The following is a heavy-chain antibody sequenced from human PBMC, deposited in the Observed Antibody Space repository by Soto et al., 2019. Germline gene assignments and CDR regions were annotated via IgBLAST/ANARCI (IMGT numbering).Heavy chain of an antibody. CDR2: INPNSGGT. Sequence: ASVKVPCKASGYTFTGYYMHWVRQAPGQGLEWMGWINPNSGGTNYAQKFQGRVTMTRDTSISTAYMELSRLRSDDTAVYYCARDCSGGSCYFDYWGQGTLVTVSS. V-gene: IGHV1-2*02. J-gene: IGHJ4*02. CDR1: GYTFTGYY. CDR3: ARDCSGGSCYFDY. D-gene: IGHD2-15*01.